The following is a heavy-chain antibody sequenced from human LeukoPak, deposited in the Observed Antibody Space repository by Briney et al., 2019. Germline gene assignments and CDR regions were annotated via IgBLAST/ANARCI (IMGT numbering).Heavy chain of an antibody. D-gene: IGHD3-10*01. CDR1: RYSISSGFY. CDR2: IYHSGST. V-gene: IGHV4-38-2*02. CDR3: LRYYYYYYYMDV. J-gene: IGHJ6*03. Sequence: PSETLSLTCTVSRYSISSGFYWGWIRQPPGKGLEWIGSIYHSGSTYYNPSLKSRVTISVDTSKNQFSLKLSSVTAADTAVYYCLRYYYYYYYMDVWGKGTTVTVSS.